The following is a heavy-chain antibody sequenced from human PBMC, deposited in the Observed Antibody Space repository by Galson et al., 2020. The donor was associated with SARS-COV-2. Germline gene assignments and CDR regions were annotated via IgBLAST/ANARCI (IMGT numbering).Heavy chain of an antibody. CDR2: ISAYNGNT. V-gene: IGHV1-18*01. D-gene: IGHD6-19*01. CDR3: ARDAGNVAEAGRNDY. Sequence: ASVKVSCKASGYTFTSYGISWVRQAPGQGLEWMGWISAYNGNTHYAQTLQGRVTMTTDTSTSTAYMELRSLRSDDTAVYYCARDAGNVAEAGRNDYWGQGTLVTVSS. CDR1: GYTFTSYG. J-gene: IGHJ4*02.